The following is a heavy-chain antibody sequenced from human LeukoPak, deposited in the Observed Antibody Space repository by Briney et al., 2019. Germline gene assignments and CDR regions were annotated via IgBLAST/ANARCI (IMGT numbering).Heavy chain of an antibody. CDR3: ARDATIWGSYRYDY. J-gene: IGHJ4*02. V-gene: IGHV3-30-3*01. D-gene: IGHD3-16*02. Sequence: QPGGSLRISCAASGFTFSSYAMPWVRQAPGKGLEWVAVISYDGSNKYYADSVKGRFTISRDNSKNTLYLQMNSLRAEDTAVYYCARDATIWGSYRYDYWGQRTLVTVSS. CDR1: GFTFSSYA. CDR2: ISYDGSNK.